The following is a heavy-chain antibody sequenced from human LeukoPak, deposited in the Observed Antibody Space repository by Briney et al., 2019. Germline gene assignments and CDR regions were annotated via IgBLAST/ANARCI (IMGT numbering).Heavy chain of an antibody. CDR2: IIPVFGTT. CDR3: ARCSPGDSSNFYAVLQY. CDR1: GGTFSSYA. D-gene: IGHD3-22*01. Sequence: GASVKVSCKASGGTFSSYAISWVRQAPGQGLEWLGGIIPVFGTTTYAQKFQDKVTMTADKSTNTAYLQISGLTSDDTAVYYCARCSPGDSSNFYAVLQYWGQGTQVTVST. V-gene: IGHV1-69*06. J-gene: IGHJ4*02.